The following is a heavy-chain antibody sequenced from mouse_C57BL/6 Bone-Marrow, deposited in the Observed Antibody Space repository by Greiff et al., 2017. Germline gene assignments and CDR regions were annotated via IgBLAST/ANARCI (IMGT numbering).Heavy chain of an antibody. Sequence: VQLQQPGAELVRPGTSVKLSCKASGYTFTSYWMHWVKQRPGQGLEWIGVIDPSDSYTNYNQKVKGKATLTVDTSSSTAYMQLSSLTSEDAAVYYCARNYGSPFDYWGQGTTLTVSS. CDR1: GYTFTSYW. CDR2: IDPSDSYT. CDR3: ARNYGSPFDY. V-gene: IGHV1-59*01. D-gene: IGHD1-1*01. J-gene: IGHJ2*01.